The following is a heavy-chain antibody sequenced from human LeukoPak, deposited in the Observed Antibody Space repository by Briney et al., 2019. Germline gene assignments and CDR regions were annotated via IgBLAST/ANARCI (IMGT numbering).Heavy chain of an antibody. CDR2: ITWSGSTI. CDR3: ARDAGNSGYGMDV. D-gene: IGHD5-12*01. V-gene: IGHV3-48*02. Sequence: GGSLRLSCAASGFTFSSYWMSWVRQAPGKGLEWLSHITWSGSTIFYADSVKGRFTISRDSAKNSLYLQMSSLRDEDTAVYYCARDAGNSGYGMDVWGQGTTVTVSS. CDR1: GFTFSSYW. J-gene: IGHJ6*02.